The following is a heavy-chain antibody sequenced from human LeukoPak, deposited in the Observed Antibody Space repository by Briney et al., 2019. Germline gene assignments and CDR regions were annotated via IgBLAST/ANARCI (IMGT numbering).Heavy chain of an antibody. J-gene: IGHJ5*02. Sequence: SETLSLTCTVSGDSISRSLYYWGWIRQPPGKGLEWIGTIYYSGSTNYNPSLKSRVTISVDTSKNQFSLKLSSVTAADTAVYYCARGPTMGYFDWYLTHNWFDPWGQGTLVTVSS. CDR2: IYYSGST. CDR1: GDSISRSLYY. D-gene: IGHD3-9*01. CDR3: ARGPTMGYFDWYLTHNWFDP. V-gene: IGHV4-39*07.